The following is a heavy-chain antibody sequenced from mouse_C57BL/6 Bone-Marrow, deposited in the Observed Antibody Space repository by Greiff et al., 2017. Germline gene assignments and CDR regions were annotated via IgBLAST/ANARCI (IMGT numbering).Heavy chain of an antibody. Sequence: QVQLKQSGAELAKPGASVKLSCKASGYTFTSYWMHWVKQRPGQGLEWIGYINPSSGSTKYNQKFKDKATLTADKSSSTAYMQLSSLTYEDSAVYYCARGKLLRSYFDYWGQGTTLTVSS. J-gene: IGHJ2*01. CDR2: INPSSGST. CDR3: ARGKLLRSYFDY. V-gene: IGHV1-7*01. D-gene: IGHD1-1*01. CDR1: GYTFTSYW.